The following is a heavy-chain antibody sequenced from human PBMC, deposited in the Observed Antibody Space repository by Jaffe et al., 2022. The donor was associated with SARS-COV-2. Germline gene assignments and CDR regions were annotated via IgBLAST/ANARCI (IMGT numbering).Heavy chain of an antibody. D-gene: IGHD3-9*01. Sequence: QLQLQESGPGLVKPSETLSLTCTVSGGSIRSDTYYWGWIRQPPGKGLEWIGNIFYGIVNTHNPSLTYYNPSLKSRVTISVDTSRNQFSLNLSSVTAADTAIYYCARLIGYAREAHPDYWGQGTLVSVSS. CDR1: GGSIRSDTYY. CDR3: ARLIGYAREAHPDY. J-gene: IGHJ4*02. CDR2: IFYGIVNTHNPSLT. V-gene: IGHV4-39*01.